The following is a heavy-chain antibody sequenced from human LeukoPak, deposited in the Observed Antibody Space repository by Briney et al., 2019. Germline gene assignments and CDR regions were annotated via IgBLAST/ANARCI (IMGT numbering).Heavy chain of an antibody. V-gene: IGHV1-18*01. CDR2: ISAYNGNT. CDR3: ARDEQWLVRGRLTLDY. J-gene: IGHJ4*02. Sequence: ASVKVSCKASGYTFTSYGISWVRQAPGHGLEWMGWISAYNGNTNYAQKLQGRVTMTTDTSTSTAYMELRSLRSDDTAVYYCARDEQWLVRGRLTLDYWGQGTLVTVSS. D-gene: IGHD6-19*01. CDR1: GYTFTSYG.